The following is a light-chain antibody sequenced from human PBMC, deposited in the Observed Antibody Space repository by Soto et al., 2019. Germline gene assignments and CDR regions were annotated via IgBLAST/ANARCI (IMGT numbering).Light chain of an antibody. V-gene: IGKV1D-13*01. CDR1: QGISSA. CDR3: QQFNNYPL. Sequence: AIQLTQSPSSLSASVGDRVTITCRASQGISSALAWYQQKPGKAPKLLIYDASSLESGVPSRFSGSGSGTDFTLTISSLQPEDFANYYCQQFNNYPLFGPGTKVDIK. CDR2: DAS. J-gene: IGKJ3*01.